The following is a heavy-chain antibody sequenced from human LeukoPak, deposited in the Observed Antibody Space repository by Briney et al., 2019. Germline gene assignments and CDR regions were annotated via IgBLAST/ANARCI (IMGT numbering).Heavy chain of an antibody. J-gene: IGHJ4*02. D-gene: IGHD1-14*01. Sequence: GGSLRLSCAGSGFTFSSYAMSWVRQAPGKGLEWVSGISGSGSSTHYADSVKGRFTISRDNSKSTLYLQMSSLRDEDTAVYYCANYRSWGQGTLVSVSS. CDR2: ISGSGSST. CDR1: GFTFSSYA. CDR3: ANYRS. V-gene: IGHV3-23*01.